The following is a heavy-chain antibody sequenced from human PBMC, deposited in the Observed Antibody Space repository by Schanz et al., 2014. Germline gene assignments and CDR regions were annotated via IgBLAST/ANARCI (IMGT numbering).Heavy chain of an antibody. Sequence: EVQLVESGGGLVKPGGSLRLSCAASGFTFSTYWMHWVRQAPGKGLVWVSHINSDGTTTTYADSVKGRFTISRDNAENALYLQMNSLRVKDTAVYYCAMGGYQLHHWGQGTLVTVSS. V-gene: IGHV3-74*02. CDR1: GFTFSTYW. CDR3: AMGGYQLHH. D-gene: IGHD1-7*01. CDR2: INSDGTTT. J-gene: IGHJ4*02.